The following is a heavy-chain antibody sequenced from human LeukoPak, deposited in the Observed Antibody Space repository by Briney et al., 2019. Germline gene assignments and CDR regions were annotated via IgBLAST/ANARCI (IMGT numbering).Heavy chain of an antibody. CDR3: ARQGYRGDY. D-gene: IGHD5-24*01. CDR2: TYYSGST. CDR1: GGSISSSSYY. V-gene: IGHV4-39*01. J-gene: IGHJ4*02. Sequence: SETLSLTCTVSGGSISSSSYYWGWIRQPPGKGLEWIGSTYYSGSTYYNPSLKSRVTITVDTSKNQFSLKLSSVTAADTAVYYCARQGYRGDYWGQGTLVTVSS.